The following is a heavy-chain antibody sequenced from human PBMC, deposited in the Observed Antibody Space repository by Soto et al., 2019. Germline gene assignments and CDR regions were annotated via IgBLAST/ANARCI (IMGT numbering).Heavy chain of an antibody. V-gene: IGHV3-23*01. D-gene: IGHD6-19*01. CDR3: AKTEGPGIAVAGTMV. CDR2: ISGSGGST. Sequence: GGSLRLSCAASGFTFSSYAMSWVRQAPGKGLEWVSAISGSGGSTYYADSVKGRFTISRDNSKNTLYLQMNSLRAEDTAVYYCAKTEGPGIAVAGTMVWGQGTLVTVSS. J-gene: IGHJ4*02. CDR1: GFTFSSYA.